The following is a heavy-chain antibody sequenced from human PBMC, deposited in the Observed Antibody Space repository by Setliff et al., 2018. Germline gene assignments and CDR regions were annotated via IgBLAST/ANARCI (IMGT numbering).Heavy chain of an antibody. Sequence: SVKVSCKASGGTFSSYAISWVRQAPGQGLEWMGGIIPILGIANYAQKFQGRVTITADESTSTAYMELSSLRSEDTAVYYCAIAYSSSWDFDYWGQGTLVTVSS. D-gene: IGHD6-13*01. CDR3: AIAYSSSWDFDY. CDR2: IIPILGIA. V-gene: IGHV1-69*10. CDR1: GGTFSSYA. J-gene: IGHJ4*02.